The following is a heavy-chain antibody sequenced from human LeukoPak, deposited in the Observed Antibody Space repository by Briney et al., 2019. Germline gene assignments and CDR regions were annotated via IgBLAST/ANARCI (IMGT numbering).Heavy chain of an antibody. J-gene: IGHJ4*02. V-gene: IGHV1-2*06. CDR3: ARGDDYYDSSGYYSPYPRDY. CDR2: INPNSGGT. D-gene: IGHD3-22*01. Sequence: GASVKVSCKASGYTSTGYYMHWVRQAPGQGLEWMGRINPNSGGTNYAQKFQGRVTMTRDTSISTAYMELSRLRSDDTAVYYCARGDDYYDSSGYYSPYPRDYWGQGTLVTVSS. CDR1: GYTSTGYY.